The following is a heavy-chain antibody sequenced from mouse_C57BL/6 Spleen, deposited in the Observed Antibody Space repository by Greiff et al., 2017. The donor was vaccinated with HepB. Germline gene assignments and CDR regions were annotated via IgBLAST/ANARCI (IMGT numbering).Heavy chain of an antibody. D-gene: IGHD1-1*01. Sequence: VHVKQSGPVLVKPGASVKMSCKASGYTFTDYYMNWVKQSHGKSLEWIGVINPYNGGTSYNQKFKGKATLTVDKSSSTAYMELNSLTSEDSAVYYCARTTVVATDAMDYWGQGTSVTVSS. CDR2: INPYNGGT. CDR3: ARTTVVATDAMDY. J-gene: IGHJ4*01. V-gene: IGHV1-19*01. CDR1: GYTFTDYY.